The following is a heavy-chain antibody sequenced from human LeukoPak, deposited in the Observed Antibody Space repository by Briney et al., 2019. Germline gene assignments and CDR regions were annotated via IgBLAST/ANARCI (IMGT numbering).Heavy chain of an antibody. CDR3: AREGPSVTPYY. D-gene: IGHD4-17*01. Sequence: PGGSLRLSCAASGFKFSSNWMSWVRQAPGKGLEWVANIKQDGSEKYYVDSVKGRFTISRDNAKNSLYLQMNSLRAEDTAVYYCAREGPSVTPYYWDQGTLVTVSS. CDR2: IKQDGSEK. J-gene: IGHJ4*02. CDR1: GFKFSSNW. V-gene: IGHV3-7*01.